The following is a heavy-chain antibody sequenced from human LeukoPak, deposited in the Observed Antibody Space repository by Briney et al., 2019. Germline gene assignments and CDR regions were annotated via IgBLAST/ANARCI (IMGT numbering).Heavy chain of an antibody. CDR1: GGSISSYY. CDR2: INHSGST. D-gene: IGHD3-10*01. CDR3: ARGPYYYGSGSLPDWFDP. V-gene: IGHV4-34*01. Sequence: SETLSLTCTVSGGSISSYYWSWIRQPPGKGLEWIGEINHSGSTNYNPSLKSRVTISVDTSKNQFSLKLSSVTAADTAVYYCARGPYYYGSGSLPDWFDPWGQGTLVTVSS. J-gene: IGHJ5*02.